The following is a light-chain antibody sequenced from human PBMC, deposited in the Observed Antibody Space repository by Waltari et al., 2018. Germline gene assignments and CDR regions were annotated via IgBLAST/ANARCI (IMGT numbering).Light chain of an antibody. V-gene: IGKV3-20*01. J-gene: IGKJ1*01. Sequence: EIVLTPSPGTLSLSPGERATLSCRASQSVSSSYLAWYQQKPGQAPRLLIYGASSRATGIPDRVSGSGSGTDFTLTISRLEPEDFAVYYCQQYGSSPRTFGQGTQVEIK. CDR2: GAS. CDR3: QQYGSSPRT. CDR1: QSVSSSY.